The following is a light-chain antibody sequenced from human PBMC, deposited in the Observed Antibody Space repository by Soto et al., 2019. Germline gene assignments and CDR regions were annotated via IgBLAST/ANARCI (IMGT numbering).Light chain of an antibody. CDR1: QSVSSN. CDR2: GAS. J-gene: IGKJ5*01. V-gene: IGKV3-15*01. CDR3: QQYNSWPIT. Sequence: EIVLTQSPATLSLSPGDSATLSCRAGQSVSSNLAWYQQKPGQAPRLLIYGASTRATGIPARFSGSGSGTDFTLTISSLQSEDFAVYYCQQYNSWPITFGQGTRLEI.